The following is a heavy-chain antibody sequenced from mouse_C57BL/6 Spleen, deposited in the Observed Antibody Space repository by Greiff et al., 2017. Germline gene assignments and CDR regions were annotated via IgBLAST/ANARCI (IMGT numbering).Heavy chain of an antibody. CDR1: GFTFSDYY. J-gene: IGHJ1*03. D-gene: IGHD1-1*01. CDR2: INYDGSST. V-gene: IGHV5-16*01. Sequence: DVKLVESEGGLVQPGSSMKLSCTASGFTFSDYYMAWVRQVPEKGLEWVANINYDGSSTYYLDSLKSRFIISRDNAKNILYLQMSSLKSEDTATYYCAREMGSSSHWYFDVWGTGTTVTVSS. CDR3: AREMGSSSHWYFDV.